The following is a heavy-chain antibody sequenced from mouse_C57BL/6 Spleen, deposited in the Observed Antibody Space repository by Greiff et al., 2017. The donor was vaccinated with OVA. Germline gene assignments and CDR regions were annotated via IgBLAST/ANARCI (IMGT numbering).Heavy chain of an antibody. J-gene: IGHJ2*01. D-gene: IGHD2-3*01. V-gene: IGHV1-4*01. CDR1: GYTFTSYT. CDR2: INPSSGYT. CDR3: ARVYDGYCLDY. Sequence: QVQLKESGAELARPGASVKMSCKASGYTFTSYTMHWVKQRPGQGLEWIGYINPSSGYTKYNQKFKDKATLTADKSSSTAYMQLSSLTSEDSAVYYCARVYDGYCLDYWGQGTTLTVSS.